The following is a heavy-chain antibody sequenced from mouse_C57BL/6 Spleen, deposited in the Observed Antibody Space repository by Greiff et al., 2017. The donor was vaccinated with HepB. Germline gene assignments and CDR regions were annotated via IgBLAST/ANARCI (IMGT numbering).Heavy chain of an antibody. V-gene: IGHV1-66*01. Sequence: QVQLQQSGPELVKPGASVKISCKASGYSFTSYYIHWVKQRPGQGLEWIGWIYPGSGNTKYHEKFKGKGTLTADTSSITAYMQLSSLTSADSAVYYCSRPYGSSLNYYAMDYWGQGTSVTVSS. CDR3: SRPYGSSLNYYAMDY. CDR2: IYPGSGNT. CDR1: GYSFTSYY. J-gene: IGHJ4*01. D-gene: IGHD1-1*01.